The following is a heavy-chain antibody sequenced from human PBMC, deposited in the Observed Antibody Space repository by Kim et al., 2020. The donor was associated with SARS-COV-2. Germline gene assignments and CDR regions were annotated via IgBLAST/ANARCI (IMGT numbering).Heavy chain of an antibody. J-gene: IGHJ4*02. CDR1: GFTFSSLW. V-gene: IGHV3-74*01. Sequence: GGSLRLSCAASGFTFSSLWMYWVRQVPGKGLVWVAHIDGDGSMTNYADSVKGRFTISRDNAKRTLYLQMNSLRVDDTALYYCAGDANWSLDYWGQGTLVTASS. CDR3: AGDANWSLDY. D-gene: IGHD1-1*01. CDR2: IDGDGSMT.